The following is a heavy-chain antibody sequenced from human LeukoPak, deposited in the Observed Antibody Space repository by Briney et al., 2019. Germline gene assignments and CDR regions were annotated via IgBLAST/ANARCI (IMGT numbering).Heavy chain of an antibody. J-gene: IGHJ4*02. CDR1: GGSISSSSYY. Sequence: PSETLSLTCSVSGGSISSSSYYWGWIRQPPGKGLEWIGSIYYSGSTYYNPSLKSRVTMSVDTSKNQFSLKLSSVTAADTAVYYCARIVGATLVLYYFDYWGQGTLVTVSS. D-gene: IGHD1-26*01. CDR3: ARIVGATLVLYYFDY. V-gene: IGHV4-39*01. CDR2: IYYSGST.